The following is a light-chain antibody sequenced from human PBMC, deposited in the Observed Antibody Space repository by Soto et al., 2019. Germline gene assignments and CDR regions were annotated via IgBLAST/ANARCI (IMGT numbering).Light chain of an antibody. Sequence: EIVMTHSPVTLSVSPGERATLSCRASQSVSGNLAWYQQKPGQAPRLLIYGVSARATGIPARFSGSGFGTEFTLTISSLQSEDFALYYCQQYNFWPETFGQGTKVDIK. CDR2: GVS. J-gene: IGKJ1*01. CDR1: QSVSGN. CDR3: QQYNFWPET. V-gene: IGKV3-15*01.